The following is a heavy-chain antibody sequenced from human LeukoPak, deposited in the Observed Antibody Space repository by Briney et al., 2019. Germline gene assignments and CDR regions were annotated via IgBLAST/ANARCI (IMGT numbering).Heavy chain of an antibody. CDR3: TKDPNGDYIGAFDP. D-gene: IGHD4-17*01. CDR2: ITGSHGRT. Sequence: GGSLRLSCAASGFTFSSFAMTWVRQAPGKGLEWVSSITGSHGRTYTTDSVKGRFTISRDNSQNTLYLQMNSLRAEDTAVYYCTKDPNGDYIGAFDPWGQGTLVAVSS. CDR1: GFTFSSFA. V-gene: IGHV3-23*01. J-gene: IGHJ5*02.